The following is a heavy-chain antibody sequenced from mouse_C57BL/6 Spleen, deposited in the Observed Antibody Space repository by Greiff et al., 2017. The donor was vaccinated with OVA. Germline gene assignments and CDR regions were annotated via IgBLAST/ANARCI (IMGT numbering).Heavy chain of an antibody. Sequence: VQLVESGPELVKPGASVKISCKASGYAFSSSWLNWVKQRPGKGLEWIGRIYPGDGDTNYNGKFKGKATLTADKSSSTAYMQLSSLTSEDSAVYFCARGGYDGGYYFDYWGQGTTLTVSS. J-gene: IGHJ2*01. CDR3: ARGGYDGGYYFDY. CDR1: GYAFSSSW. D-gene: IGHD2-2*01. CDR2: IYPGDGDT. V-gene: IGHV1-82*01.